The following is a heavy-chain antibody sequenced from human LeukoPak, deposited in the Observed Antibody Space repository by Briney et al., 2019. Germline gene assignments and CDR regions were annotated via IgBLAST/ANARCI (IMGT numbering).Heavy chain of an antibody. CDR1: GFTFSSYA. Sequence: PGGSLRLSCAASGFTFSSYAMSWVRQAPGKGLEWVSAISGSGGSTYYADSVKGRFTISRDNSKNTLYLQMNSLRAEDTAVYYCAKDPHYYYDSSGYRDYWGQGTLVTVSS. J-gene: IGHJ4*02. D-gene: IGHD3-22*01. CDR3: AKDPHYYYDSSGYRDY. CDR2: ISGSGGST. V-gene: IGHV3-23*01.